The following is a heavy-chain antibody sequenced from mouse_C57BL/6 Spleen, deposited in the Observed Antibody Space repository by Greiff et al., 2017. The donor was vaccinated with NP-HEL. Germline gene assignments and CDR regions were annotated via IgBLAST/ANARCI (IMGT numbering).Heavy chain of an antibody. D-gene: IGHD1-1*01. CDR1: GYAFSSYW. CDR3: YYYGSSYGDY. V-gene: IGHV1-80*01. CDR2: IYPGDGDT. Sequence: VKLQESGAELVKPGASVKISCKASGYAFSSYWMNWVKQRPGKGLEWIGQIYPGDGDTNYNGKFKGKATLTADKSSSTAYMQLSSLTSEDSAVYFCYYYGSSYGDYWGQGTTLTVSS. J-gene: IGHJ2*01.